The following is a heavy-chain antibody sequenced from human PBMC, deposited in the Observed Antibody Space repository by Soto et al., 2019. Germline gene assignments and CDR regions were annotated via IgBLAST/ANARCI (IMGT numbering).Heavy chain of an antibody. D-gene: IGHD6-19*01. V-gene: IGHV4-61*01. CDR1: GGSVSSGSYY. CDR3: ARVGAVAGTQIDY. J-gene: IGHJ4*02. CDR2: IYYSGST. Sequence: SETLSLTCTVSGGSVSSGSYYWSWIRQPPGKGLEWIGYIYYSGSTNYNPSLKSRVTISVDTSKNQFSLKLSSVTAADTAVYYCARVGAVAGTQIDYWGQGTLVTVSS.